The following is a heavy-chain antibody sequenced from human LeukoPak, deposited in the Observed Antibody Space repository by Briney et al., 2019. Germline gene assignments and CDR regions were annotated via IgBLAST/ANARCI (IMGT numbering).Heavy chain of an antibody. Sequence: ASVKVSCKASGYTFITYYMHWVRQAPGQGLEWMGIINPSGDSTSYAQKFQGRVTMTRDTSTSTVYMELSSLRSDDTAVYYCARDRRFEWLGSSTSCFDYWGQGTLVTVSS. D-gene: IGHD2-2*01. CDR2: INPSGDST. J-gene: IGHJ4*02. V-gene: IGHV1-46*01. CDR3: ARDRRFEWLGSSTSCFDY. CDR1: GYTFITYY.